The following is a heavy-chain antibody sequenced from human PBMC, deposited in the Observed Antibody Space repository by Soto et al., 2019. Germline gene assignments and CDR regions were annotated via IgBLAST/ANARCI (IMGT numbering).Heavy chain of an antibody. V-gene: IGHV4-34*01. Sequence: QVQLQQWGAGLLKPSETLSLTCAVYGGSFSGYYWSWIRQPPGKGLEWIGEINHSGSTNYNPSLKSRVTISVDTSKNQFSLKLSSVTAADTAVYYCVRGCLGIGDYWGQGTLVTVSS. CDR1: GGSFSGYY. CDR2: INHSGST. CDR3: VRGCLGIGDY. D-gene: IGHD7-27*01. J-gene: IGHJ4*02.